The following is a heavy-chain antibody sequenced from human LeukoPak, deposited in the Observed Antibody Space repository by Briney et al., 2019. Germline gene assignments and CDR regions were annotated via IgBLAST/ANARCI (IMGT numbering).Heavy chain of an antibody. Sequence: GGSLKLSCAASGFTFSSYEMNWVRQAPGKGLEWVSYISSSGSTIYYADSVKGRFTISRDNAKNSLYLQMNSLRAEDTAVYYCARESGSGYYYYGMDVWGKGTTVTVSS. CDR2: ISSSGSTI. CDR3: ARESGSGYYYYGMDV. CDR1: GFTFSSYE. V-gene: IGHV3-48*03. J-gene: IGHJ6*04. D-gene: IGHD3-10*01.